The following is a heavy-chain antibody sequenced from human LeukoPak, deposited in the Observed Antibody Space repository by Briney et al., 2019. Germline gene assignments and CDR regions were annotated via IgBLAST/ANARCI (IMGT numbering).Heavy chain of an antibody. D-gene: IGHD3-3*01. V-gene: IGHV3-74*01. Sequence: GGSLRLSRAASGFTFSSYWMHWVRQAPGKGLVWVSRIKSDGSSTSYADSVKGRFTISRDDAKNTLYLQMNSLRAEDTAVYYCARGATYYDFWSGRRWGQGTLVTVSS. CDR3: ARGATYYDFWSGRR. CDR1: GFTFSSYW. CDR2: IKSDGSST. J-gene: IGHJ4*02.